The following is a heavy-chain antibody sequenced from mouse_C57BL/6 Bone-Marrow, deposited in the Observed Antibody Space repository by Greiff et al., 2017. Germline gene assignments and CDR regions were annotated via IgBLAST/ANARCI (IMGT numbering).Heavy chain of an antibody. CDR3: ACTGFAY. CDR2: IYPGDGDT. V-gene: IGHV1-82*01. CDR1: GYAFSSSW. J-gene: IGHJ3*01. Sequence: QVQLQQSGPELVKPGASVKISCKASGYAFSSSWMNWVKQRPGKGLEWIGRIYPGDGDTNYNGKFKGKATLTADKSSSTAYMRLSSLTSEDSAVYFCACTGFAYWGQGTLVTVSA.